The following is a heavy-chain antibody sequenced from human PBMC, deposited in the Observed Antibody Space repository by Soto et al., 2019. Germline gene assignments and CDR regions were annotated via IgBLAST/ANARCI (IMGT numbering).Heavy chain of an antibody. V-gene: IGHV1-2*02. D-gene: IGHD3-16*01. CDR1: GYTFTAYY. Sequence: QVQLVQSGADVKKPGASVKVSCQASGYTFTAYYIHWVRQAPGQGLEWMGWINPNSGGTHYAQKFQGRVIMTGDTSLSTAYMELTSLRSDDTAVYYCARTNIRGNYFYSLDVWGQGTTVTVSS. CDR3: ARTNIRGNYFYSLDV. CDR2: INPNSGGT. J-gene: IGHJ6*02.